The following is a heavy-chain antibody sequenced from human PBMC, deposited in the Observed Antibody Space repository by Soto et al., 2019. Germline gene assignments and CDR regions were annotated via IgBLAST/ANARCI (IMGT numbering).Heavy chain of an antibody. CDR1: GFSLNTRGVG. J-gene: IGHJ4*02. V-gene: IGHV2-5*02. D-gene: IGHD3-9*01. Sequence: QITLKESGPTLVKPTQTLTLTCTFSGFSLNTRGVGVGWIRQPPGKALEWLALISWDGEKRYRPSLKSRLTVTQDTSENQVVLTMTNMDPVDTATYYCAHRRGDLLTVHYYFDFWGQGTLVTGSS. CDR3: AHRRGDLLTVHYYFDF. CDR2: ISWDGEK.